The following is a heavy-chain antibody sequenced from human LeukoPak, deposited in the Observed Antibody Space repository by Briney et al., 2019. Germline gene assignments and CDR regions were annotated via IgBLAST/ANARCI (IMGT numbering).Heavy chain of an antibody. J-gene: IGHJ6*02. CDR2: MNTKSGNK. CDR3: AKGHYYYYGMDV. V-gene: IGHV1-8*01. CDR1: VYTFTSYD. Sequence: GASVKVSCKASVYTFTSYDINWVRQAPGQGLEWMGWMNTKSGNKGYAQKFKGRVTMTRNTSISTAYMELSSLRSEDTAFYYCAKGHYYYYGMDVWGQGTTVTVSS.